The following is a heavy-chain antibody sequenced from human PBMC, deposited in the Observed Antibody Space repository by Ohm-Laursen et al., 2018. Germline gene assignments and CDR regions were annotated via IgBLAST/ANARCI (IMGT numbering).Heavy chain of an antibody. CDR1: GFTFSSYS. Sequence: SLRLSCAAPGFTFSSYSMNWVRQAPGKGLEWVSSISSSSMYIYYADSVKGRFTISRDNAKNSLYLQMNSLRAEDTAVYYCARSTPRITFGTGVWGQGTTVTVSS. CDR2: ISSSSMYI. J-gene: IGHJ6*02. V-gene: IGHV3-21*01. D-gene: IGHD3-16*01. CDR3: ARSTPRITFGTGV.